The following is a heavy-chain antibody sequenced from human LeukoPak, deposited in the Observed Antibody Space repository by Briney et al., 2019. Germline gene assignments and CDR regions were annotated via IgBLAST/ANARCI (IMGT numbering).Heavy chain of an antibody. D-gene: IGHD2-2*01. J-gene: IGHJ4*02. CDR3: ARGRIVVVPAATPAYYFDY. V-gene: IGHV1-2*04. CDR1: GYTFTGYY. Sequence: ASVKVSCKASGYTFTGYYMHWVRQAPGQGLEWMGWINPNSGGTNDAQKFQGWVTMTRDTSISTAYMELSRLRSDDTAVYYCARGRIVVVPAATPAYYFDYWGQGTLVTVSS. CDR2: INPNSGGT.